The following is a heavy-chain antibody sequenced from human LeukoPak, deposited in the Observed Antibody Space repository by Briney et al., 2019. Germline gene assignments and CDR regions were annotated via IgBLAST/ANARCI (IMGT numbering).Heavy chain of an antibody. J-gene: IGHJ4*02. V-gene: IGHV3-11*06. Sequence: PGGSLRLSCAPSGLTFSDHYMTWTRQAPGKGLEGVSYISSSTTYTNYADSVKGRFTISRDNAKNSLYLQMNSLRAEDTAVYYCARVGAFSGSYTDYWGQGTLVTVSS. CDR2: ISSSTTYT. D-gene: IGHD3-10*01. CDR1: GLTFSDHY. CDR3: ARVGAFSGSYTDY.